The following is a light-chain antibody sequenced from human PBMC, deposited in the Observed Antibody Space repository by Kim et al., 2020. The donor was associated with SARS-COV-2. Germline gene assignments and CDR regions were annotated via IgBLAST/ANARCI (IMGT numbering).Light chain of an antibody. CDR1: QDIANY. V-gene: IGKV1-27*01. CDR3: QKYDSAPWT. J-gene: IGKJ1*01. CDR2: AAS. Sequence: ASVGDGVTITCRASQDIANYLAWYQQKPGKVPKLLVYAASALKSGVPSRFSGRRSGTDFTLTISSLQPEDVATYYCQKYDSAPWTFGQGTKVDIK.